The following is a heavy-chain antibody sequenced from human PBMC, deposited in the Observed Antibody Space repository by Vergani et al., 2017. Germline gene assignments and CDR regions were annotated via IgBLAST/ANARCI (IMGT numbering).Heavy chain of an antibody. CDR1: GYTFTSYA. Sequence: QVQLVQSGAEVKKPGASVKVSCKASGYTFTSYAMHWVRQAPGQRLEWMGWSNAGNGNTKYSQEFQGRVTITRDTSASTAYMELSSLRSDDTAVYYCARAGDILTGYYTPFDYWGQGTLVTVSS. CDR3: ARAGDILTGYYTPFDY. V-gene: IGHV1-3*02. D-gene: IGHD3-9*01. CDR2: SNAGNGNT. J-gene: IGHJ4*02.